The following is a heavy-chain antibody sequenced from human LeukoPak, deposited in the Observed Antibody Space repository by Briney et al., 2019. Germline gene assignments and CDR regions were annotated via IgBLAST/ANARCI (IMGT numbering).Heavy chain of an antibody. V-gene: IGHV4-59*08. Sequence: SETLSLTCTVSGGSMSPYHWGWIRQPPGKGLEWTGYIYYSGSTNYNPSLESRVTISVDTSKNQFSLKLSSVTAADTAIYYCARAVSGRFDYWGQGTLVTVSS. CDR3: ARAVSGRFDY. CDR2: IYYSGST. CDR1: GGSMSPYH. J-gene: IGHJ4*02. D-gene: IGHD6-19*01.